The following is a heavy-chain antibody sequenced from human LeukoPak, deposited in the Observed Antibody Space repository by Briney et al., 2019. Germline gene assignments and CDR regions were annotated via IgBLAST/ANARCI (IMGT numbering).Heavy chain of an antibody. CDR2: INHSGST. V-gene: IGHV4-34*01. CDR1: GGSFSGYY. D-gene: IGHD3-22*01. J-gene: IGHJ5*02. Sequence: PTETLSLTCAVYGGSFSGYYWSWIRQPPGKGLEWIGEINHSGSTNYNPSLKSRVTISVDTSKNQFSLKLSSVTAADTAVYYCARGRTYHYDSSGYYRRYNWFDPWGQGTLVTVSS. CDR3: ARGRTYHYDSSGYYRRYNWFDP.